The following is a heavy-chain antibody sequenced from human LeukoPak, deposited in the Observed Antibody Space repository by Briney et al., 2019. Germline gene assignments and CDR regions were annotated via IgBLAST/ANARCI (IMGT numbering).Heavy chain of an antibody. CDR3: ARGYCSGGSCYGYRNWFDP. Sequence: GASVKVSCKASGGTFSSYAISWVRQAPGQGLEWMGGIIPIFGTANNAQKFQGRVTITTDESTSTAYMELSSLRSEDTAVYYCARGYCSGGSCYGYRNWFDPWGQGTLVTVSS. CDR2: IIPIFGTA. J-gene: IGHJ5*02. CDR1: GGTFSSYA. D-gene: IGHD2-15*01. V-gene: IGHV1-69*05.